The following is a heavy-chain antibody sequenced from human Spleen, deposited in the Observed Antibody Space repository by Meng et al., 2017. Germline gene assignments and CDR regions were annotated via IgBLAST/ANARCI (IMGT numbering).Heavy chain of an antibody. J-gene: IGHJ4*02. CDR2: IYTSGST. D-gene: IGHD3-10*01. V-gene: IGHV4-61*02. CDR1: GGSISSGSYY. CDR3: ARDGGSGSYYDPFDY. Sequence: SETLSLTCTVSGGSISSGSYYWSWIRQPAGKGLEWIGRIYTSGSTNYNPSLKSRVTISVDTSKNQFSLKLSSVTAADTAVYYCARDGGSGSYYDPFDYWGQGTLVTVSS.